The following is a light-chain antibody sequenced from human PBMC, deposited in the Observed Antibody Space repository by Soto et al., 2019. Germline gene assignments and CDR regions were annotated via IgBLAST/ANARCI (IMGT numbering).Light chain of an antibody. CDR3: QQSSSWPPENT. J-gene: IGKJ2*01. Sequence: EIVMMQSPATLSVSPGERATLSCRASQSVSSNLAWYQQKPGQAPRLLIYGASTRATGVPARFSGSGSGTEVTLTISDLESEVFAIYYCQQSSSWPPENTFGQGTKLEIK. CDR2: GAS. CDR1: QSVSSN. V-gene: IGKV3-15*01.